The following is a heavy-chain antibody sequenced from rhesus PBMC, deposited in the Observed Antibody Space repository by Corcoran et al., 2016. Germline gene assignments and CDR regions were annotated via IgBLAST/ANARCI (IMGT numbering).Heavy chain of an antibody. Sequence: QVQLQESGPGLLKPSETLSLTCAVSGASISSYWCTWIRQPPGKGLEWFGEINGNSGSTYYSPSLSSRVSISKDASKNQFSLKLSSLTAADTAVYYCASEFVSWGQGVLVTVSS. V-gene: IGHV4-80*01. J-gene: IGHJ4*01. CDR3: ASEFVS. CDR1: GASISSYW. CDR2: INGNSGST.